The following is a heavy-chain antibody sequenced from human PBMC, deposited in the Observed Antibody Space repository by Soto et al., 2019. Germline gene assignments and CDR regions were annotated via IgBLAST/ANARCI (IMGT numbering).Heavy chain of an antibody. J-gene: IGHJ4*02. CDR1: GFTVSSNY. CDR2: IYSGGST. CDR3: ARDSHYYGSGSYFY. D-gene: IGHD3-10*01. V-gene: IGHV3-53*01. Sequence: HPVGSLRLSCAASGFTVSSNYMSWVRQAPGKGLEWVSVIYSGGSTYYADSVKGRFTISRDNSKNTLYLQMNSLRAEDTAVYYCARDSHYYGSGSYFYWGQGTLVTVSS.